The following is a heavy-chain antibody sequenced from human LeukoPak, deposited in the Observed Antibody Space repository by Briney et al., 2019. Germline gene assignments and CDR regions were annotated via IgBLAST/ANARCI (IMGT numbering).Heavy chain of an antibody. Sequence: ASVKVSCKASGYTFTGYYMHWVRQAPGQGLEWMGWISAYNGNTNYAQKLQGRVTMTTDTSTSTAYMELRSLRSDDTAVYYCARDGRQGYLSSWGQGTLVIVSS. D-gene: IGHD3-16*02. V-gene: IGHV1-18*04. CDR1: GYTFTGYY. CDR3: ARDGRQGYLSS. J-gene: IGHJ5*02. CDR2: ISAYNGNT.